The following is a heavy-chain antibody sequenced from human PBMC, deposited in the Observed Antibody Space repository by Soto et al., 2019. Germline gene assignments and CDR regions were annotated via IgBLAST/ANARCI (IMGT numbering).Heavy chain of an antibody. CDR2: IYSGGGT. V-gene: IGHV3-66*01. CDR3: ARDVL. J-gene: IGHJ4*02. Sequence: GGSLSLSCAGSGFSVSSAYMSWVRQAPGKGLEWVSVIYSGGGTDYADSVKGRFTISRDNSKNTVYLQMNSLSGEDTAVYYCARDVLRGQGTLVTVSS. CDR1: GFSVSSAY.